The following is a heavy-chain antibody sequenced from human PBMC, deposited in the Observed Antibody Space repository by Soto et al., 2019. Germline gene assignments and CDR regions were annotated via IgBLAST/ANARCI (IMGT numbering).Heavy chain of an antibody. Sequence: PSETLSLTCAVYGGSFSGYYWSWIRQPPGKGLEWIGEINHSGSTNYNPSLKSRVTISVDTSKNQFSLKLSSVTAEDTAVYYCASVRLCSWCRSCDATDVWGQGTLVTLSS. J-gene: IGHJ6*02. D-gene: IGHD6-13*01. CDR2: INHSGST. CDR1: GGSFSGYY. CDR3: ASVRLCSWCRSCDATDV. V-gene: IGHV4-34*01.